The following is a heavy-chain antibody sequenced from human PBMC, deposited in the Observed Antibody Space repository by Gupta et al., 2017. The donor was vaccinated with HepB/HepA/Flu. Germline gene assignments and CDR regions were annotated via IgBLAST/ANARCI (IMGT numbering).Heavy chain of an antibody. CDR1: GFSLKTTGGG. Sequence: QITLTESGPTLVKPTQTLTLTCTFSGFSLKTTGGGVAWIRQPPGKALEWLTLIYWDNDKRYNPSVEGRLTITKDTSKNQVVLTMTNMDPEDTATYYCVYLGLDNNYFDSWGQGTLVTVSS. V-gene: IGHV2-5*02. CDR3: VYLGLDNNYFDS. J-gene: IGHJ4*02. D-gene: IGHD3-9*01. CDR2: IYWDNDK.